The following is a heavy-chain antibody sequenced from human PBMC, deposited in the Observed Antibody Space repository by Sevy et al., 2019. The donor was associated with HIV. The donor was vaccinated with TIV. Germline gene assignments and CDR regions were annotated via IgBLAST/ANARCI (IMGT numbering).Heavy chain of an antibody. V-gene: IGHV3-21*01. D-gene: IGHD6-6*01. J-gene: IGHJ4*02. CDR2: ISGSSSYI. CDR3: ARDIPAPGGSSAAD. CDR1: GFTFSSYS. Sequence: GGSLRLSCAASGFTFSSYSMNWVRQAPGKGLEWVSSISGSSSYIYYADSVKGRFTISRDNAKNSLYLQMNSLRAEDTAVYYCARDIPAPGGSSAADWGQGTLVTVSS.